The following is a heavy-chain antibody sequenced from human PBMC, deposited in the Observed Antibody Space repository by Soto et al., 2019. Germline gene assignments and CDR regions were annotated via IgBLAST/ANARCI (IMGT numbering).Heavy chain of an antibody. CDR3: ARVGYCSGGSCLDY. CDR1: GGSISSYY. J-gene: IGHJ4*02. D-gene: IGHD2-15*01. Sequence: PSETLSLTCTVSGGSISSYYWSWIRQPPGKGLEWIGYIYYSGSTNYNPSLKSRVTISVDTSKNQFSLKLSSVTAADTAVYYCARVGYCSGGSCLDYWGQGTLVTVSS. V-gene: IGHV4-59*01. CDR2: IYYSGST.